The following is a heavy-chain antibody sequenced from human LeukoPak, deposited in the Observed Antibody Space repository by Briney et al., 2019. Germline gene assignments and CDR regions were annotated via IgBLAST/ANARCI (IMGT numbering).Heavy chain of an antibody. V-gene: IGHV3-30*02. D-gene: IGHD3-10*01. Sequence: PGGSLRLSCAASGFTFSSYGMHWVRQAPGKGLEWVAFIRYDGSNKYYADSVKGRFTISRDNAKNSLYLQMNSLRAEDTAVYYCASRDYYGSGSYYGPGDYWGQGTLVTVSS. J-gene: IGHJ4*02. CDR3: ASRDYYGSGSYYGPGDY. CDR2: IRYDGSNK. CDR1: GFTFSSYG.